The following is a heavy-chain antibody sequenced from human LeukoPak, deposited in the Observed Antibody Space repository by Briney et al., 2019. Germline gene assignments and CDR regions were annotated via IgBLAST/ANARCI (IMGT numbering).Heavy chain of an antibody. V-gene: IGHV4-34*01. J-gene: IGHJ4*02. Sequence: SETLSLTCAVYGGSFSGYYWSWIRQPPGKGLEWIGEINHSGSTNYNPSLKSRVTISVDTSKNQFSLKLSSVTAADTAVYYCARVARFVAAVDYWGQGTLVTVSS. CDR3: ARVARFVAAVDY. CDR2: INHSGST. CDR1: GGSFSGYY. D-gene: IGHD2-15*01.